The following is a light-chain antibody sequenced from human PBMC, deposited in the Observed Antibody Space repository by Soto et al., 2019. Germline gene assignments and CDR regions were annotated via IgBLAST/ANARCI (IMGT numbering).Light chain of an antibody. CDR1: QSISFY. CDR2: AAS. Sequence: DIQMTQSPSSLSASVGDRVTITCRASQSISFYLNWYPQKPGNAPKVLIYAASNLQTGVPSRFSGSGSGTDFTLTINSLQPEDFATYSCQQSYSTPITFGQGTRLEIK. J-gene: IGKJ5*01. V-gene: IGKV1-39*01. CDR3: QQSYSTPIT.